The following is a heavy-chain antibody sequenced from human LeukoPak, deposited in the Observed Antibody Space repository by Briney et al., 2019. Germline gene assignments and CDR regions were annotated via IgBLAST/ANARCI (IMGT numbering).Heavy chain of an antibody. J-gene: IGHJ4*02. CDR2: IRYDGSNK. D-gene: IGHD3-3*01. CDR1: GFTFSSYG. CDR3: AKAPTNTIFGVVISTPLDY. V-gene: IGHV3-30*02. Sequence: PGGSLRLSCAASGFTFSSYGMHWVRQAPGKGLEWVAFIRYDGSNKYYADSVKGRFTISRDNSKNTLYLQMNSLRAEDTAVYYCAKAPTNTIFGVVISTPLDYWGQGTLVTVSS.